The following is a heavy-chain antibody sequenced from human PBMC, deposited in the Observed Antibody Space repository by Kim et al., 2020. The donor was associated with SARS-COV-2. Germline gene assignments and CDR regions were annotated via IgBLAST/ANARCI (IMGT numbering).Heavy chain of an antibody. V-gene: IGHV4-39*01. J-gene: IGHJ4*02. Sequence: TPSYTPPLNNRVTRSVDTSKNQFTLKLSSVTAADTAVYYCARYMGWDDYWGQGTLVTVSS. D-gene: IGHD1-26*01. CDR2: TP. CDR3: ARYMGWDDY.